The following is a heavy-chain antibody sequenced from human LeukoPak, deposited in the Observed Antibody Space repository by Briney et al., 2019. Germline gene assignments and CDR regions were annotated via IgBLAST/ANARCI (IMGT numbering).Heavy chain of an antibody. V-gene: IGHV3-23*01. CDR1: GFTFSSYA. CDR3: AKHPISGSSTWYFDC. D-gene: IGHD6-13*01. Sequence: GGSLRLSCAASGFTFSSYAMSWVRQAPGKGLEWVSVIIGSGGSTFYADSVKGRFTISRDNSKNTLYLQMNSLRAEDTAVYYCAKHPISGSSTWYFDCWGQGTLVTVSS. CDR2: IIGSGGST. J-gene: IGHJ4*02.